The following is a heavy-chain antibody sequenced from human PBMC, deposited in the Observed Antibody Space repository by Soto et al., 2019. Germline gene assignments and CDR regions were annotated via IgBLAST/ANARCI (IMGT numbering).Heavy chain of an antibody. CDR3: ATRKGCGGDCYPDAFDI. Sequence: SETLSLTCTVSGGSISNSLYYWGWLRQPPGKGLEWIGSVYYSGSTYYNPSLKSRVTISVDTSKNQFSLKLSSVTAADTAVYYCATRKGCGGDCYPDAFDIWGQGTMVT. CDR2: VYYSGST. J-gene: IGHJ3*02. V-gene: IGHV4-39*07. CDR1: GGSISNSLYY. D-gene: IGHD2-21*02.